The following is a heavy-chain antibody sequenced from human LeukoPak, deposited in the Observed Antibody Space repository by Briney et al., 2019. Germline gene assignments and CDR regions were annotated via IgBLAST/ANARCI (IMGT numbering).Heavy chain of an antibody. CDR1: GFTFNNYA. CDR3: ARDSSSYEYYFDY. Sequence: GGSLRLSCAASGFTFNNYAMHWVRQAPGKGLEWVAVISYDGRNEYYADSVKGRFTISRDNSKNTLYLQMNSLRAEDTAVYYCARDSSSYEYYFDYWGQGTLVTVSS. V-gene: IGHV3-30*04. D-gene: IGHD2-2*01. CDR2: ISYDGRNE. J-gene: IGHJ4*02.